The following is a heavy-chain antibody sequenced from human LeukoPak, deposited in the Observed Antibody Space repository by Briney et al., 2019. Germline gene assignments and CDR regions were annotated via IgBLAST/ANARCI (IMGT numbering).Heavy chain of an antibody. CDR1: GFTFSTYA. V-gene: IGHV3-23*01. CDR2: ISGTGGST. D-gene: IGHD4-17*01. Sequence: GGSLRLSCAASGFTFSTYAMTWVRQAPGKGLEWVSLISGTGGSTYYADSVKGRFTISRDNAKNSLYLQMNSLRAEDTAVYYCARGVYGDYELDYWGQGTLVTVSS. J-gene: IGHJ4*02. CDR3: ARGVYGDYELDY.